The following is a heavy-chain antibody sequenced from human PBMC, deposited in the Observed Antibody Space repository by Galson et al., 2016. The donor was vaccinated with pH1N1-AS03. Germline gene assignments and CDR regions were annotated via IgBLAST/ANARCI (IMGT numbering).Heavy chain of an antibody. Sequence: ETLSLTCAVSGYSISSGFHWAWVRQPPSKGLEWIGTISHSGNTYYNPSLKSRVTMSVDTSKNQFSLKLSSVTAADAAVYYCARFSGSYQFDNWGQGTLVTVSS. CDR3: ARFSGSYQFDN. V-gene: IGHV4-38-2*01. J-gene: IGHJ4*02. CDR2: ISHSGNT. D-gene: IGHD1-26*01. CDR1: GYSISSGFH.